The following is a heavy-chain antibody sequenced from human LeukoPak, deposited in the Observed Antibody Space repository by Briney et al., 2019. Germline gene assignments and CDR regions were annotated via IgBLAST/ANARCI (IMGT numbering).Heavy chain of an antibody. J-gene: IGHJ4*02. Sequence: ASVKVSCKASGYTFTGYYMHWVRQAPGQGLEWMGWMNPNSGNTGYAQKFQGRVTMTRNTSISTAYMELSSLRSEDTAVYYCAREARYCSGGSCYSVYYFDYWGQGTLVTISS. V-gene: IGHV1-8*02. CDR1: GYTFTGYY. D-gene: IGHD2-15*01. CDR2: MNPNSGNT. CDR3: AREARYCSGGSCYSVYYFDY.